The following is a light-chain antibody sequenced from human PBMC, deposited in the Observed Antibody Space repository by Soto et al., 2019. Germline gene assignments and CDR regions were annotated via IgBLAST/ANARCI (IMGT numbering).Light chain of an antibody. CDR3: QQYNNWRS. V-gene: IGKV3D-15*01. Sequence: EIVMTQSPATLSVSPGERATLSCRASQSIRTNLAWYQQKPGQAPRLLIYDASTRATGIPARFSGSGSGTEFTLTIRILQSEDFAVYYCQQYNNWRSFGQGTKVDVK. CDR2: DAS. J-gene: IGKJ1*01. CDR1: QSIRTN.